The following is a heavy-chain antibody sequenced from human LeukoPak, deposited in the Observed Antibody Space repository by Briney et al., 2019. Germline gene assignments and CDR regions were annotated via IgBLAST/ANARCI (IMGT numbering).Heavy chain of an antibody. CDR1: GGSISSYY. D-gene: IGHD5-18*01. CDR2: IHYRGST. Sequence: SETLSLTCTVSGGSISSYYWSWIRQPPGKGLEWIGYIHYRGSTNYNPSLKSRVTISVDTSKNQFPLKLSSLTAADTAVYYCARSVLGYSYGLHIDYWGQGTLVTVSS. CDR3: ARSVLGYSYGLHIDY. V-gene: IGHV4-59*01. J-gene: IGHJ4*02.